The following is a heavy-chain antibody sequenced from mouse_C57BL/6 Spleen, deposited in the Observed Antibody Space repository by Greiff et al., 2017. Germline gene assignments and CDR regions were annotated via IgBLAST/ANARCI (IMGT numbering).Heavy chain of an antibody. V-gene: IGHV14-1*01. CDR1: GFNITDYY. J-gene: IGHJ3*01. Sequence: EVKLQESGAELVRPGASVKLSCTASGFNITDYYMHWVKQRPEQGLEWIGRIDPEDGATDYAPKFQGKATMTADTSSNTAYLQLSSLTSEDTAVYYCTTTTVVAKGPWFAYWGQGTLVTVSA. D-gene: IGHD1-1*01. CDR2: IDPEDGAT. CDR3: TTTTVVAKGPWFAY.